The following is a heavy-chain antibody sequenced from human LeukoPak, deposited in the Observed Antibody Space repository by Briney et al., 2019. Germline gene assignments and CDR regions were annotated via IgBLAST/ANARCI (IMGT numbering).Heavy chain of an antibody. CDR1: GGSISSYY. J-gene: IGHJ3*01. Sequence: SETLSLTCTVSGGSISSYYWSWIRQPPGKGLEWIGYIYYSGSTNYNPSLKSRVTISVDTSKNQFSLKLSSVTAADTAVYYCARHIVVVTAIGAFDLWGQGTMVTVSS. CDR3: ARHIVVVTAIGAFDL. D-gene: IGHD2-21*02. V-gene: IGHV4-59*08. CDR2: IYYSGST.